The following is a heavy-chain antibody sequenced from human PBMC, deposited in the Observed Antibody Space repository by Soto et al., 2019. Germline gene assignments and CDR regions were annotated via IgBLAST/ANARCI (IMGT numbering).Heavy chain of an antibody. CDR1: GGTFSSYA. Sequence: QVQLVQSGAEVKKPGSSVKVSCKASGGTFSSYAISWVRQAPGQGLEWMGGIIPIFGTANYAQKFQGRVTITADDSTSTASMDLRSLRSEDTAVYYCARHVPAAGYYYGMDVWGQGTTVTVSS. D-gene: IGHD2-2*01. CDR3: ARHVPAAGYYYGMDV. J-gene: IGHJ6*02. V-gene: IGHV1-69*12. CDR2: IIPIFGTA.